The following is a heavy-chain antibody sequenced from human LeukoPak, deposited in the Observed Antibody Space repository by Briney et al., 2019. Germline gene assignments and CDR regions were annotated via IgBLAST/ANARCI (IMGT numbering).Heavy chain of an antibody. CDR2: ISGSGGST. CDR3: AKDGGRYCSGGSCPEGYDY. D-gene: IGHD2-15*01. J-gene: IGHJ4*02. V-gene: IGHV3-23*01. Sequence: GGSLRLSCAASGFTFSSYAMSWVRQAPGKGLEWVSAISGSGGSTYYADSVKGRFTISRDNSKNTLYLQMNSLRAEDTAVYYCAKDGGRYCSGGSCPEGYDYWGQGTLGTVSA. CDR1: GFTFSSYA.